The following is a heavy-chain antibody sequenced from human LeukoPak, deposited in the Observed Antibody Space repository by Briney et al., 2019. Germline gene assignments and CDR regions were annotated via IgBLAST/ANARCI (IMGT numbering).Heavy chain of an antibody. J-gene: IGHJ4*02. CDR3: ARDPDGYKFFDY. Sequence: SETLSLTCSVSGGSISSYFWHWIRQPPGKGLERMGYIFNGGTTAYNPSLKRRVTMSVDTSKNQFSLTLSCVTAADTAGYYCARDPDGYKFFDYWGRGSPVTVSS. CDR1: GGSISSYF. V-gene: IGHV4-59*01. CDR2: IFNGGTT. D-gene: IGHD5-24*01.